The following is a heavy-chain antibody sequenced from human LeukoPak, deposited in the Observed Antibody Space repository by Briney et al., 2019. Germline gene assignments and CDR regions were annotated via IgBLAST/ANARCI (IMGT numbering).Heavy chain of an antibody. D-gene: IGHD3-22*01. Sequence: SVTLSFTASGGTFSSYAISWARQAPGQGLEWMGGIIPIFGTANYAQKFQGRVTITADESTSTAYMELSSLRSEDTAVYYCARGDRAYYYDSSGYYHYYYYYGMDVWGQGTTVTVSS. V-gene: IGHV1-69*13. CDR2: IIPIFGTA. CDR1: GGTFSSYA. J-gene: IGHJ6*02. CDR3: ARGDRAYYYDSSGYYHYYYYYGMDV.